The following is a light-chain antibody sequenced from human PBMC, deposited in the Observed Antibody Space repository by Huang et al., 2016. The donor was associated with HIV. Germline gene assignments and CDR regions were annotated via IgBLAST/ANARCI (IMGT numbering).Light chain of an antibody. CDR3: LQSYSMFRT. J-gene: IGKJ2*01. CDR2: TAS. Sequence: IQMTQSPSSLSASVGDTVTITCRASQNIDIYLNWYQQRPGKAPKLLIYTASSLQTGGPSRFSGSGSGTDFTLTIDSLQPEDFATYYCLQSYSMFRTFGQGTKLDFK. V-gene: IGKV1-39*01. CDR1: QNIDIY.